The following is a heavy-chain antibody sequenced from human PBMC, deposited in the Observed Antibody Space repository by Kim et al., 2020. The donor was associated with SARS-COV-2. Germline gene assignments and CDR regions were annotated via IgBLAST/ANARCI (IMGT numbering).Heavy chain of an antibody. D-gene: IGHD3-22*01. CDR1: GYTFTYRY. J-gene: IGHJ6*02. CDR2: ITPFNGNT. CDR3: ASLRDSSPATPYGMDV. V-gene: IGHV1-45*02. Sequence: SVKVSCKASGYTFTYRYLHWVRQAPGQALEWMGWITPFNGNTNYAQKFQDRVTITRDRSMSTAYMELSSLRSEDTAMYYCASLRDSSPATPYGMDVWGQGTTVTVSS.